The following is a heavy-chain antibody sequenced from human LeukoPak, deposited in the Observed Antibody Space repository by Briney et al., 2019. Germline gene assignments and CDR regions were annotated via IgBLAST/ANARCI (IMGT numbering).Heavy chain of an antibody. Sequence: SETLSLTCTVSGGSISSSSYYWGWIRQPPGKGLEWIESIYYSGSTYYNPSLKSRVTISVDTSKNQFSLKLSSVTAADTAVYYCARDRYDSSGYFFLDAFDIWGQGTMVTVSS. J-gene: IGHJ3*02. V-gene: IGHV4-39*07. CDR1: GGSISSSSYY. CDR3: ARDRYDSSGYFFLDAFDI. D-gene: IGHD3-22*01. CDR2: IYYSGST.